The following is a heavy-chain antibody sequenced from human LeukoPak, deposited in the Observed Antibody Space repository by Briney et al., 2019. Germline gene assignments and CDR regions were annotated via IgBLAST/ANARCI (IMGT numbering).Heavy chain of an antibody. V-gene: IGHV1-8*02. D-gene: IGHD6-19*01. CDR1: GYTFTSYD. CDR2: MNPNSGNT. J-gene: IGHJ4*02. CDR3: ARERASESPGGYSSGWYEPYFDY. Sequence: ASVKVSCKASGYTFTSYDINWVRQATGQGLEWMGWMNPNSGNTGYAQKFQGRVTMTRDMSTSTVYMELSSLRSEDTAVYYCARERASESPGGYSSGWYEPYFDYWGQGTLVTVSS.